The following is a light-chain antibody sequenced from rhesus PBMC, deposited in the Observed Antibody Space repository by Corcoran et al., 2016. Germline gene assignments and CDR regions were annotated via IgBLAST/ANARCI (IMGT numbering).Light chain of an antibody. J-gene: IGKJ2*01. V-gene: IGKV1-25*01. CDR1: QGISNN. CDR2: KES. Sequence: IQMTQSPSSLSASVGDRVTITCRASQGISNNLAWYQQKPGKFPKLLIFKESTLESGIPSRFSGSGSGTDFTLTIIRLQPEDFATYYCQHGYGIRYSFGQGTKVEIK. CDR3: QHGYGIRYS.